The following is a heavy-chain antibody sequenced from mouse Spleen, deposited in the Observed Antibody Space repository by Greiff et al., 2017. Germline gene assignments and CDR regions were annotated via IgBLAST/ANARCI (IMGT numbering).Heavy chain of an antibody. CDR3: ARGGGLRRGYAMDY. CDR1: GYPFPSYW. CDR2: IYPGSGST. Sequence: VQLQQPGAELVKPGASVKMSCKASGYPFPSYWITWVKQRPGQGLEWIGDIYPGSGSTNYNEKFKSKATLTVDTSSSTAYMQLSSVTSEDYAGYYCARGGGLRRGYAMDYWGQGTSVTVSS. V-gene: IGHV1-55*01. J-gene: IGHJ4*01. D-gene: IGHD2-4*01.